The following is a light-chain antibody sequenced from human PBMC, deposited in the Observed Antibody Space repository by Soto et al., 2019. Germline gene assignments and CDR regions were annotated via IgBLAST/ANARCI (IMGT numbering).Light chain of an antibody. CDR3: ATWDSALGSVV. V-gene: IGLV1-51*01. Sequence: QSVLTQPPSVSAAPGQKVTISCSGSSYNIGGNYVSWYVQLPGTAPKFLIYGNNKRPSGIPDRFSGSKSGTSATLGITGLQSEEEADYYCATWDSALGSVVFGGGTQLTV. CDR1: SYNIGGNY. J-gene: IGLJ3*02. CDR2: GNN.